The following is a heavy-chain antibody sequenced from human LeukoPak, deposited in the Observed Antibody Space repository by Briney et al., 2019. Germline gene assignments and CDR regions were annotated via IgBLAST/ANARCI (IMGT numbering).Heavy chain of an antibody. Sequence: GGSLRLSCAASGFAFSSYGMNWVRQAPGKGLEWVSYISSTSRTIYDADSVKGRFTISRDNAKNSLYLQMNSLRDEDTAVYYCARDPLRWLQNNYYYYYMDVWGKGTTVTVSS. CDR1: GFAFSSYG. J-gene: IGHJ6*03. CDR2: ISSTSRTI. V-gene: IGHV3-48*02. CDR3: ARDPLRWLQNNYYYYYMDV. D-gene: IGHD5-24*01.